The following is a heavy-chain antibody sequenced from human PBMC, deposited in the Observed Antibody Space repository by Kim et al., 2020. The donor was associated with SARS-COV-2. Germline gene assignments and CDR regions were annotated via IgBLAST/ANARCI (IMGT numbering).Heavy chain of an antibody. D-gene: IGHD3-10*01. CDR2: IYHSGST. Sequence: SETLSLTCTVSGYSISSGYYWGWIRQPPGKGLEWIGSIYHSGSTYYNPSLKSRVTISVDTSKNQFSLKLSSVTAADTAVYYCAIRPAYYYYGMDVWGQGTTVTVSS. J-gene: IGHJ6*02. CDR1: GYSISSGYY. V-gene: IGHV4-38-2*02. CDR3: AIRPAYYYYGMDV.